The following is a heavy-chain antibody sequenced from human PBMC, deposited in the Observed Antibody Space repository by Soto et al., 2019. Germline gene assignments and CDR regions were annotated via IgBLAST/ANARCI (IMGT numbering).Heavy chain of an antibody. D-gene: IGHD1-26*01. CDR3: ARHRHPRGTVGATSPLDP. Sequence: GGSLRLSCAISGSSVSSNYLSWVRQAPGKGLEWVSVHYSGGSTYYADSVQGRFTISRDKSNNTLYLQMRRVRAEDTAVYFCARHRHPRGTVGATSPLDPWGQGTQVTVSS. CDR1: GSSVSSNY. CDR2: HYSGGST. V-gene: IGHV3-53*01. J-gene: IGHJ5*02.